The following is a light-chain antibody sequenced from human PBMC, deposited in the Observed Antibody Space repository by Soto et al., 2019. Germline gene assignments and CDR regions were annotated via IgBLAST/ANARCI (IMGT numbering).Light chain of an antibody. CDR2: DDS. Sequence: SYELTQTSSVSVAPGQTARISCGGNNIGGKSVHWYQQKPGQAPVVVVYDDSDRPSGIPERFSGSNSGNTATLNISRVEAPDDADYNSQVWDDNSDHHVFGTGTKVTVL. V-gene: IGLV3-21*02. J-gene: IGLJ1*01. CDR1: NIGGKS. CDR3: QVWDDNSDHHV.